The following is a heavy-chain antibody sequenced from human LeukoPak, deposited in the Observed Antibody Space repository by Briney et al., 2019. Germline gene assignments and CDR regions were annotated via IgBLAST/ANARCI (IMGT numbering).Heavy chain of an antibody. CDR3: ARLGYYGSGSYTDDAFDI. D-gene: IGHD3-10*01. V-gene: IGHV1-69*13. Sequence: GASVKVSCKASGGTFSSYAISWVRQAPGQGLEWMGGIIPIFGTANYAQKFQGRVTITADQSTSTAYMELSSLRAEDTAVYYCARLGYYGSGSYTDDAFDIWGQGTMVTVSS. CDR2: IIPIFGTA. J-gene: IGHJ3*02. CDR1: GGTFSSYA.